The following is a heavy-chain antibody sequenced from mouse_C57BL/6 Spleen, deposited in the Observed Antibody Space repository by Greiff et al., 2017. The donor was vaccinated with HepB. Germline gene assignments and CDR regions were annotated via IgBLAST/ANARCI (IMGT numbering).Heavy chain of an antibody. D-gene: IGHD2-4*01. CDR2: ISYDGSN. V-gene: IGHV3-6*01. CDR1: GYSITSCYY. CDR3: ARRGEIYYDYDRDAMDY. J-gene: IGHJ4*01. Sequence: EVKLQESGPGLVKPSQSLSLTCSVTGYSITSCYYWNWIRQFPGNKLEWMGYISYDGSNNYNPSLKNRTSITRDTSKNQVFLKLNSVTTEDTATYYCARRGEIYYDYDRDAMDYWGQGTSVTVSS.